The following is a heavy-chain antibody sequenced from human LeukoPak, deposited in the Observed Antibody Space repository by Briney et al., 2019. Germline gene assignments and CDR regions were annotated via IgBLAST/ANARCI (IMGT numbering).Heavy chain of an antibody. V-gene: IGHV3-9*01. D-gene: IGHD3-22*01. CDR3: AKGRGYYYDSSGSQADY. CDR2: ISWNSGSI. CDR1: GFTFDDYA. Sequence: GGSLRLSCAASGFTFDDYALHWVRQAPGKGLEWVSGISWNSGSIGYADSVKGRFTISRDNAKNSLYLQMNSLRAEDTALYYCAKGRGYYYDSSGSQADYWGQGTLVTVSS. J-gene: IGHJ4*02.